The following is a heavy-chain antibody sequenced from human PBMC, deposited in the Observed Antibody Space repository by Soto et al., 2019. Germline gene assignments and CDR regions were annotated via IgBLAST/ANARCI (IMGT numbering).Heavy chain of an antibody. D-gene: IGHD2-15*01. Sequence: ASVKVSCKASGYTFTSYYMHWVRQAPGQGLEWMGIINPSGGSTSYAQKFQGRVTMTRDTSTSTVYMELSSLRSEDTAVYYCARSIVVVVAADYWGQGTLDTFSS. CDR1: GYTFTSYY. CDR3: ARSIVVVVAADY. V-gene: IGHV1-46*01. CDR2: INPSGGST. J-gene: IGHJ4*02.